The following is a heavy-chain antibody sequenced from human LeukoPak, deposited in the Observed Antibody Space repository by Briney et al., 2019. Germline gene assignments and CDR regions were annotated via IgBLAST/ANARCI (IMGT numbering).Heavy chain of an antibody. J-gene: IGHJ4*02. CDR1: GFTFSCSA. Sequence: GGSLRLSCAASGFTFSCSAMSWVRQAPGKGLEWVSVISGSGDITYYADSVKGRFTISRDNSKNTLYLQMNSLRAEDTAVYYCAKKDCSTTTCSIDYWGQGTLVTVSS. CDR2: ISGSGDIT. CDR3: AKKDCSTTTCSIDY. V-gene: IGHV3-23*01. D-gene: IGHD2-2*01.